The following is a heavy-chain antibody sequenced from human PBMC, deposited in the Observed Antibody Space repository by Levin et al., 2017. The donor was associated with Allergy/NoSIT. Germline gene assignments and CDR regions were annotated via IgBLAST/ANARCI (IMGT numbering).Heavy chain of an antibody. D-gene: IGHD6-13*01. Sequence: PGGSLRLSCAASGFTFSSYGMHWVRQAPGKGLEWVAVIWYDGSNKYYADSVKGRFTISRDNSKNTLYLQMNSLRAEDTAVYYCARASGIAAAGHYFDYWGQGTLVTVSS. CDR3: ARASGIAAAGHYFDY. J-gene: IGHJ4*02. V-gene: IGHV3-33*01. CDR1: GFTFSSYG. CDR2: IWYDGSNK.